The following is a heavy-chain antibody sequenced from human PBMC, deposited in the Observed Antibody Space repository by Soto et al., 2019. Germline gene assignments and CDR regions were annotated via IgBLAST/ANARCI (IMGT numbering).Heavy chain of an antibody. V-gene: IGHV3-30*18. D-gene: IGHD3-10*01. Sequence: QVQLVESGGGVVQPGRSPRLSCAASGFTFSSYGIHWVRQAPGKGLEWVADISYDGGNKYYADSVKGRFTISRDNSKNTLHLQMNSLRAEDTAVYYCAKLKVRGVIITPFDSWGQGTLVTVSS. CDR3: AKLKVRGVIITPFDS. CDR2: ISYDGGNK. J-gene: IGHJ4*02. CDR1: GFTFSSYG.